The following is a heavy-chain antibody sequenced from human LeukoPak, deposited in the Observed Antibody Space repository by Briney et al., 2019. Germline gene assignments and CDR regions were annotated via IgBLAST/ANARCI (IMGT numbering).Heavy chain of an antibody. CDR2: INSDGSST. J-gene: IGHJ5*02. Sequence: GGSLRLSCAAPGFTFSSSWMHWVRQAPGKGLVWVSHINSDGSSTTYADSVKGRFTISRDNAKNTLFLQMNSLRAEDTAVYYCTRLSGSYHPDPWGQGALVTVSS. D-gene: IGHD1-26*01. CDR3: TRLSGSYHPDP. V-gene: IGHV3-74*03. CDR1: GFTFSSSW.